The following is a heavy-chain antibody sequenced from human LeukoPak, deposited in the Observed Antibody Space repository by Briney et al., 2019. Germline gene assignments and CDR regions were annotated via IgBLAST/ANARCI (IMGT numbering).Heavy chain of an antibody. D-gene: IGHD3-22*01. CDR2: IYHSGST. V-gene: IGHV4-30-2*01. CDR3: ARAGYYYDSSGYSDYFDY. J-gene: IGHJ4*02. CDR1: GGSISSGGYS. Sequence: SQTLSLTCAVSGGSISSGGYSWSWIRQPPGKGLEWIGYIYHSGSTYYNPSLKSRVTISVDRSKNQFSLKLSSVTAADTAVYYCARAGYYYDSSGYSDYFDYWGQGTLVTVSS.